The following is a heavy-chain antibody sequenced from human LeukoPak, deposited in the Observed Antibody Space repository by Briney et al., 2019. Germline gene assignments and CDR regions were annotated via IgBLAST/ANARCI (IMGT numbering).Heavy chain of an antibody. J-gene: IGHJ4*02. CDR3: ARDTYYYDSSGYYYPGGSDC. V-gene: IGHV3-30*03. CDR2: ISNEGSVQ. D-gene: IGHD3-22*01. CDR1: GFTFSSFG. Sequence: PGGSLRLSCAASGFTFSSFGMHWVRQSPGEGLEWVAVISNEGSVQYYADSVKGRFTIFRDNSKSILYLQMNSLRAEDTAVYYCARDTYYYDSSGYYYPGGSDCWGRGTLVTVSS.